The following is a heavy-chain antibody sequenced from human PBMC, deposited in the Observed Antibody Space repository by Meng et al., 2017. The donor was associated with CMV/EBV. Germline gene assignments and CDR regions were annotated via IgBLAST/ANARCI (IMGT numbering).Heavy chain of an antibody. V-gene: IGHV3-66*01. CDR2: IYRGGST. J-gene: IGHJ4*02. Sequence: VDLVLCGGCVVQPGGSLRLSCSCSGFTVSSNYLSWVRQAPGKGLECVSVIYRGGSTYYEDSVKGRFTISRDNSKNTLYLQMNSLRAEDTAVYYCARDHSGPLSHWGQGTLVTVSS. D-gene: IGHD1-1*01. CDR1: GFTVSSNY. CDR3: ARDHSGPLSH.